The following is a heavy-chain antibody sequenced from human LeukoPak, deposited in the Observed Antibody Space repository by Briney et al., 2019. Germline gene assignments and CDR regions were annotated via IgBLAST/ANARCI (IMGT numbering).Heavy chain of an antibody. CDR2: INHSGST. CDR1: GGSFSGYY. V-gene: IGHV4-34*01. CDR3: AREAVITMVRGVIRYNWFDP. D-gene: IGHD3-10*01. J-gene: IGHJ5*02. Sequence: SETLSLTCAVYGGSFSGYYWSWIRQPPGKGLEWIGEINHSGSTNYNPSLKSRATISVDTSKNQFSLKLSSVTAADTAVYYCAREAVITMVRGVIRYNWFDPWGQGTLVTVSS.